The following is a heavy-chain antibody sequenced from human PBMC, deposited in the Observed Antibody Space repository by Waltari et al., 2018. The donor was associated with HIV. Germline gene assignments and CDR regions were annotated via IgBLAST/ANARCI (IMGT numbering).Heavy chain of an antibody. J-gene: IGHJ3*02. CDR2: IGPEDGET. V-gene: IGHV1-24*01. CDR1: GYTLTELS. Sequence: QVQLVQSGAEVKKPGASVKVSCKVSGYTLTELSMHWVRQAPGKGLEWMGRIGPEDGETNYAQKFQGRGTMTEDRSTDTAYMELSSLRSEDTAGYYCATGAGEDYDSRDYAFDIWGQGTMVTVSS. CDR3: ATGAGEDYDSRDYAFDI. D-gene: IGHD3-22*01.